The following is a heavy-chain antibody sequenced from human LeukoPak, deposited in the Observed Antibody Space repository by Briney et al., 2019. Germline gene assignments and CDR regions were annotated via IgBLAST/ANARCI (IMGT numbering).Heavy chain of an antibody. D-gene: IGHD6-13*01. Sequence: GGSPRLSCAASGFTFSSYAMSWVRQAPGKGLEWVSAISGSGGSTYYADSVKGRFTISRDNSKNTLYLQMNSLRAEDTAVSYCAKKPAGNAEYFQHWGQGTLVTVSS. CDR1: GFTFSSYA. CDR2: ISGSGGST. J-gene: IGHJ1*01. CDR3: AKKPAGNAEYFQH. V-gene: IGHV3-23*01.